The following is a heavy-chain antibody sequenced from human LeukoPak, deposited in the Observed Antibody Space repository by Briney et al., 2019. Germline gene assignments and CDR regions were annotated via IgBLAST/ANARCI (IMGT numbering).Heavy chain of an antibody. V-gene: IGHV3-30*02. D-gene: IGHD3-10*01. Sequence: GGSLRLSCAASGFTFSSYGMHWVRQAPGRGLEWVAFIRYDGSNKNYADSVKGRFTISRDNSKNTLYLQMNSLRAEDTAVYYCAKDFLFGVRGSYFDYWGQGTLVTVSS. CDR2: IRYDGSNK. CDR1: GFTFSSYG. J-gene: IGHJ4*02. CDR3: AKDFLFGVRGSYFDY.